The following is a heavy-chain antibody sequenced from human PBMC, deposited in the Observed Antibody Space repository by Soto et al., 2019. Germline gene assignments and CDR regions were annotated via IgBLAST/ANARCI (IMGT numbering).Heavy chain of an antibody. Sequence: PGGSLRLSCAASGFTFSYFWMSWVRQTPGKGLEWVANIKDVGRHKYYIDSVKGRFTISRDNAKNSLYLQMNNLRAEDTALYYCARDSSDYSSSRLAGADYWGQGTVVTVSS. CDR3: ARDSSDYSSSRLAGADY. D-gene: IGHD6-13*01. CDR2: IKDVGRHK. V-gene: IGHV3-7*01. J-gene: IGHJ4*02. CDR1: GFTFSYFW.